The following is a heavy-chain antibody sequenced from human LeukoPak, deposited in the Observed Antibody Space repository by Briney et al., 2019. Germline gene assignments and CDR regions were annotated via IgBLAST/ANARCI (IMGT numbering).Heavy chain of an antibody. V-gene: IGHV4-34*01. J-gene: IGHJ4*02. Sequence: SETLSLTCTVSGGSISSYYWSWIRQPAGKGLEWIGEINHSGSTNYNPSLKSRVTISVDTSKNQFSLKLSSVTAADTAVYYCARGGYYYDSSGYFDYWGQGTLVTVSS. CDR2: INHSGST. CDR1: GGSISSYY. D-gene: IGHD3-22*01. CDR3: ARGGYYYDSSGYFDY.